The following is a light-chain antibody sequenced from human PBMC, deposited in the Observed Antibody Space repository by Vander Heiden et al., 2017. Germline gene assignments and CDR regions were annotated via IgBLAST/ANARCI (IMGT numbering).Light chain of an antibody. CDR2: GAS. CDR1: QRVSSN. J-gene: IGKJ1*01. CDR3: QQYNKWPLT. Sequence: ELVLTQPSATLSVSPADRVPLSCRASQRVSSNLAWYQQKPGHVPRLLISGASTRATGIPPRFSGSGSGTDFTLSISSLQSEDFAVYYCQQYNKWPLTFGEGTKVEIK. V-gene: IGKV3-15*01.